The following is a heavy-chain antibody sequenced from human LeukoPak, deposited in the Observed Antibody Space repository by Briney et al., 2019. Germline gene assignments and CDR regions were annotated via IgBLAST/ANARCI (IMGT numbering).Heavy chain of an antibody. Sequence: ASVKVSCKASGYTFTSYGLSWVRQAPGQGLEWMGWISAYYGKTHYAQRFQGRVTMTTDTSTSTAYMELRSLRSDDTAVYYCARASGSPPTMLNYWGQGTLVTVSS. J-gene: IGHJ4*02. D-gene: IGHD1-26*01. V-gene: IGHV1-18*01. CDR3: ARASGSPPTMLNY. CDR1: GYTFTSYG. CDR2: ISAYYGKT.